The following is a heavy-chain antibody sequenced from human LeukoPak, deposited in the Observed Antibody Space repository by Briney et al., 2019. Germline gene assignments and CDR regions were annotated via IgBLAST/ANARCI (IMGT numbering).Heavy chain of an antibody. D-gene: IGHD3-22*01. V-gene: IGHV3-15*01. CDR3: TTEGYYYDSSGYYKDAFDI. Sequence: GGSLRLSCAASGFTFSNAWMSWVRQAPGKGLEWVGRIKSKTDGRTTDYAAPVKGRFTISRDDSKNTLYLQMNSLKTEDTAVYYCTTEGYYYDSSGYYKDAFDIWGQGTMVTVSS. CDR1: GFTFSNAW. CDR2: IKSKTDGRTT. J-gene: IGHJ3*02.